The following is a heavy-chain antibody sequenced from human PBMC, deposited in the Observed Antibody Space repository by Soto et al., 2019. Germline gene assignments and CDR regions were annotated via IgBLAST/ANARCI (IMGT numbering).Heavy chain of an antibody. CDR2: LSGGGDTP. CDR1: GFTFSSYA. CDR3: AKVGYYYGSGSYSKYFDY. Sequence: PGGSLRLSCVASGFTFSSYAMSWVRQAPEKGLEWVASLSGGGDTPYYTDSVRGRFTISRDISQNTLYLQMNSLRAEDTAVYYCAKVGYYYGSGSYSKYFDYWGQGTLVTVSS. J-gene: IGHJ4*02. V-gene: IGHV3-23*01. D-gene: IGHD3-10*01.